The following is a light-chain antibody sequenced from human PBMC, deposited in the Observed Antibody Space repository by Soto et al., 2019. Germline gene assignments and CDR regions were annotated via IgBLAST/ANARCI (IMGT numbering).Light chain of an antibody. J-gene: IGLJ1*01. Sequence: QSVLTQPASGSGSPGQSITISCTGTSSDVGGHDYVSWYQQHPGKAPQLMIYDVSYRPSGVSNRFSGSKSGNTASLTISGLQAEDEADYYCSSYTSSTTQVFGTGTKVTVL. CDR2: DVS. V-gene: IGLV2-14*03. CDR1: SSDVGGHDY. CDR3: SSYTSSTTQV.